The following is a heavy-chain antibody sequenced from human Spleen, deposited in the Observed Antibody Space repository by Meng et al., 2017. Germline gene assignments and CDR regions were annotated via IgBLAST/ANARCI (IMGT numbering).Heavy chain of an antibody. CDR3: AKETSDSSAFYRYDI. D-gene: IGHD3-22*01. CDR2: ISYDGSYK. Sequence: VQLLESGGGLVQPGGSLRLSCVAASGFTFSRNAMNWVRQAPGKGLEWVAVISYDGSYKNYADSVKGRFTISRDNSKNTLYLQMDSLRAEDTAVYYCAKETSDSSAFYRYDIWGQGSLVTVSS. V-gene: IGHV3-30-3*01. CDR1: GFTFSRNA. J-gene: IGHJ4*02.